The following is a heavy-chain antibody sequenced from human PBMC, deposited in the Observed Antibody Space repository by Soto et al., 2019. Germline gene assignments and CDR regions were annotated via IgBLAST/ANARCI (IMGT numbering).Heavy chain of an antibody. J-gene: IGHJ6*02. CDR2: IYSGGST. CDR1: GFTVSSNY. V-gene: IGHV3-53*01. D-gene: IGHD2-15*01. Sequence: EVQLVESGGGLIQPGGSLRLSCAASGFTVSSNYMSWVRQAPGKGLEWVSVIYSGGSTYYADSVKGRVTISRDNSKNTLYLQMNSLRAEDTAVYYCARVLYYYYGMDVWGQGTTVTVSS. CDR3: ARVLYYYYGMDV.